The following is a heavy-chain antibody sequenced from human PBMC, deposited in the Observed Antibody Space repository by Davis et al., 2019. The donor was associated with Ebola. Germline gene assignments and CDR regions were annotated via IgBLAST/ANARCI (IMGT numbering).Heavy chain of an antibody. CDR3: ASGPGDYDPY. Sequence: ASVKVSCKASGYTFTSYYMHWVRQAPRQGLEWMGIINPSGGSTTYAQKFQGRVTMTRDTSTSTVYMELSSLRSENTAVYYCASGPGDYDPYWGQGTLVTVSS. V-gene: IGHV1-46*01. J-gene: IGHJ4*02. D-gene: IGHD4-17*01. CDR2: INPSGGST. CDR1: GYTFTSYY.